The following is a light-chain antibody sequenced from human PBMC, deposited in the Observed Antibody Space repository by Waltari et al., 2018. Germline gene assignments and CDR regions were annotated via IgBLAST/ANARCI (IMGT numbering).Light chain of an antibody. Sequence: SYVLTQPPSVSVAPGKTARITCGGNNIGSKSVHWYQQKPGQAPVLVIYYDSDRTSGIPGRFSGSNSGNTATLTISRVEAGDEADYYCQVWDSSSDHPGVFGGGTKLTVL. CDR1: NIGSKS. J-gene: IGLJ2*01. CDR3: QVWDSSSDHPGV. V-gene: IGLV3-21*04. CDR2: YDS.